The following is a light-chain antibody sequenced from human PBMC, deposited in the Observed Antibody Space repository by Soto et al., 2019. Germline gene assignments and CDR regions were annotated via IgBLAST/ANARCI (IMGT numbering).Light chain of an antibody. Sequence: EIVLTQSPATLSLSPGERATLSCRASQSVSSYLAWYQQKPGQAPRLLIYDASNRATGIPARFSGSGSGTDFTPTISSLEPQDFAVYYCQQRSNWSPWTFGQGTKVEIK. J-gene: IGKJ1*01. V-gene: IGKV3-11*01. CDR3: QQRSNWSPWT. CDR1: QSVSSY. CDR2: DAS.